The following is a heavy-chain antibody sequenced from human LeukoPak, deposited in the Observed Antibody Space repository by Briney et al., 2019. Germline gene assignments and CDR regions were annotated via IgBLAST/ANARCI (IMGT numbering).Heavy chain of an antibody. CDR1: GFTFSSYA. Sequence: GGSLRLSCAASGFTFSSYAMSWVRQAPGKGLVWVSRISPTGSTTSYADSVKGRFTVSRDNAKNTLYLQVNNLRAEDTAVYYCARGPNSNWSGLDFWGQGTLLTVSS. CDR3: ARGPNSNWSGLDF. J-gene: IGHJ4*02. V-gene: IGHV3-74*01. D-gene: IGHD6-6*01. CDR2: ISPTGSTT.